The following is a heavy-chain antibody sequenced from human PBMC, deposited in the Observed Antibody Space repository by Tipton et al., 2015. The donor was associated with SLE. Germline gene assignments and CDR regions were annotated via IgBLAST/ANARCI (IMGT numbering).Heavy chain of an antibody. CDR1: GGSFGGYY. J-gene: IGHJ4*02. V-gene: IGHV4-34*01. D-gene: IGHD6-6*01. Sequence: TLSLTCAVYGGSFGGYYWSWIRQPPGKGLEWIGQINHSGSTNYNPSLKSRVTTSIDTSNNQVSLRLYSVTAADTATYYCARDSGGAHSSNFFDYWGQGTLVTVSS. CDR2: INHSGST. CDR3: ARDSGGAHSSNFFDY.